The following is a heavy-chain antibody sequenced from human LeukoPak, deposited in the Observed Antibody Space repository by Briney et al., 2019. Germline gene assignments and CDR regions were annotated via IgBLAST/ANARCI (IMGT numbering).Heavy chain of an antibody. CDR1: GYNFTGYY. V-gene: IGHV1-2*02. Sequence: ASVKVSCKASGYNFTGYYLHWVRQAPGQGLEWMGWINPNTGGTNYAQKFQGRVTMTRDTSISTAYMELSRLRSDDTAVYYCARESQSAYYFDSSGYEDAFDIWGQGTMVTVSS. J-gene: IGHJ3*02. D-gene: IGHD3-22*01. CDR2: INPNTGGT. CDR3: ARESQSAYYFDSSGYEDAFDI.